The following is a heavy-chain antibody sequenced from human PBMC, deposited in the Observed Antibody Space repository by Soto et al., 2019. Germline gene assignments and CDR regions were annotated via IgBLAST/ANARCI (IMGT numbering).Heavy chain of an antibody. D-gene: IGHD2-2*01. CDR2: IIPIFGTA. J-gene: IGHJ6*02. CDR1: GGTFSSYA. Sequence: SVKVSCKAPGGTFSSYAISWVRQAPGQGLEWMGGIIPIFGTANYAQKFQGRVTITADKSTGTAYMELSSLRSEDTAVYYCARVGCSSTSCYDYYYDGMDVWGQGTTVTVS. CDR3: ARVGCSSTSCYDYYYDGMDV. V-gene: IGHV1-69*06.